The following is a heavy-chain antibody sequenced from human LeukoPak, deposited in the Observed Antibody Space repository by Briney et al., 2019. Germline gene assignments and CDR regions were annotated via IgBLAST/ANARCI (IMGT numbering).Heavy chain of an antibody. CDR1: GHSFRNYW. V-gene: IGHV5-51*01. CDR2: VHLGNSDI. J-gene: IGHJ5*02. CDR3: ATRRYSGSPNYLDP. Sequence: PGESLKISCKASGHSFRNYWLGWVRQMPGKGLEWMGIVHLGNSDIQYSPSFQGQVTTSVDTSITTAYLYWRSLKASDTAMYYCATRRYSGSPNYLDPWGQGTLVTVSS. D-gene: IGHD1-26*01.